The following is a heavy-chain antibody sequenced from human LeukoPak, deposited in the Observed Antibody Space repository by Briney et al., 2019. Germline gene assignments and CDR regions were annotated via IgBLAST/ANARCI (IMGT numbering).Heavy chain of an antibody. J-gene: IGHJ4*02. CDR2: IWYDGSNK. CDR1: GFTFSSYG. V-gene: IGHV3-33*06. CDR3: AKDAVAGRHYFDY. D-gene: IGHD6-19*01. Sequence: PGGSLRLSCAASGFTFSSYGMHWVRQAPGKGLEWVAVIWYDGSNKYYADSVKGRFTISRDNSKNTLYLQMNSLRAEDTAVYYCAKDAVAGRHYFDYWGQGTLVTVSS.